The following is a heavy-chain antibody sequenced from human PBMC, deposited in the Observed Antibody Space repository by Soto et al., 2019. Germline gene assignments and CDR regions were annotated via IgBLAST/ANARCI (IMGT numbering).Heavy chain of an antibody. Sequence: GESLKISCKGSGYSFTSYWIGWVRQMPGRGLEWMGIIYPGDSDTRYSPSFQGQVAISADKSISTAYLQWSSLKASDTAMYYCASSSGYDPYYYYYGMDVWGQGTTVTVSS. D-gene: IGHD5-12*01. J-gene: IGHJ6*02. V-gene: IGHV5-51*01. CDR1: GYSFTSYW. CDR3: ASSSGYDPYYYYYGMDV. CDR2: IYPGDSDT.